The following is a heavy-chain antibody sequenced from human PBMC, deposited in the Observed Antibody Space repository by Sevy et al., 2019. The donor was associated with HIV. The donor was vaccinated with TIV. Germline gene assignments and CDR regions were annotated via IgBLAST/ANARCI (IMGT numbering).Heavy chain of an antibody. V-gene: IGHV1-46*01. CDR1: GYTFTSHY. CDR2: INPSGGYT. J-gene: IGHJ4*02. CDR3: ARATSCGGDCYFLEY. D-gene: IGHD2-21*02. Sequence: ASVKVSCKASGYTFTSHYIYWVRQAPGQGLEWMALINPSGGYTVYAQKFQGRVSVTADTSTSTVYMDLGSLRSEDTAVFYRARATSCGGDCYFLEYWGPGTLVTVSS.